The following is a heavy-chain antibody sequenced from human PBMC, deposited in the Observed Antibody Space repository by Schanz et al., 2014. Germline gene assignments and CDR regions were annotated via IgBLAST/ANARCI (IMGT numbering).Heavy chain of an antibody. CDR1: GFTFFGSFA. CDR2: ISSSSSTI. D-gene: IGHD3-9*01. Sequence: EVQLLESGGGLVQPGGSLRLSCVASGFTFFGSFAMSWVRQAPGKGLEWVSYISSSSSTIYYADSVKGRFTISRDNAKNSLYLQMNSLRVEDTAVYYCAKHVRSLTGNDYWGQGTLVTVSS. CDR3: AKHVRSLTGNDY. J-gene: IGHJ4*02. V-gene: IGHV3-48*04.